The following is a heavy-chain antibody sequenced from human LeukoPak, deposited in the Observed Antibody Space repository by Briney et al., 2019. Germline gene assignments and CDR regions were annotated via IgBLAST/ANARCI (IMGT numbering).Heavy chain of an antibody. Sequence: GGSLRLSCAASGFSLERHTMHWVRQAPGKGLEFVSAIGSTGGPIFYANSVKDRFTVSRDIAKNTLFLQMDSLRIEDMAVYYCARVGDGSSYDYWGQGTLPTVSS. CDR2: IGSTGGPI. CDR1: GFSLERHT. J-gene: IGHJ4*02. V-gene: IGHV3-64*01. D-gene: IGHD5-24*01. CDR3: ARVGDGSSYDY.